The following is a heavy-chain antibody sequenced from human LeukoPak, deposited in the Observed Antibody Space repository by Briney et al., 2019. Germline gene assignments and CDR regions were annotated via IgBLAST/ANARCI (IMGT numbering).Heavy chain of an antibody. CDR1: GITLSNYA. V-gene: IGHV3-23*01. Sequence: GGSLRLSCVVSGITLSNYAMSWVRQAPGKGLEWVSGISESGGSTKYADSVKGQFTISRDNSLNTVYLQMNSLRAEDTAVYFCAKRGIVIRGVLIIGFHKEAYYFDYWGQGILVTVSS. J-gene: IGHJ4*02. CDR2: ISESGGST. D-gene: IGHD3-10*01. CDR3: AKRGIVIRGVLIIGFHKEAYYFDY.